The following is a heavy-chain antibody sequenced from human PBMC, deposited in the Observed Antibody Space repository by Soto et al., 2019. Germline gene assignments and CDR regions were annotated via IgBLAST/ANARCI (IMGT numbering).Heavy chain of an antibody. J-gene: IGHJ4*02. CDR3: ARAERSYAEQPFDY. CDR2: IKSNGGDP. D-gene: IGHD3-16*01. Sequence: ASVKVSCKASGFILTGYYIHWVRQAPGQGLEWMGWIKSNGGDPKYAQKFQDRVTMTRDTSMNTVYMELSSLRSDDSAVYYCARAERSYAEQPFDYWGQRTLVTVS. CDR1: GFILTGYY. V-gene: IGHV1-2*02.